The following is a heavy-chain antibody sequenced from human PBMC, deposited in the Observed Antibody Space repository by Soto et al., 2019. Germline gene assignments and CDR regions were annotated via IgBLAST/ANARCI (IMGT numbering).Heavy chain of an antibody. CDR2: ISGGGGGT. D-gene: IGHD6-19*01. Sequence: PGGSLRLSCAASGFTFSNYAMSWVRQAPGKGLEWVSAISGGGGGTYYAGSVKGRFTISRDNSKDTVYLQINSLRAEDTAVYYCAKNRRIEAVDWFDPWGQGTLVTSPQ. CDR3: AKNRRIEAVDWFDP. CDR1: GFTFSNYA. J-gene: IGHJ5*02. V-gene: IGHV3-23*01.